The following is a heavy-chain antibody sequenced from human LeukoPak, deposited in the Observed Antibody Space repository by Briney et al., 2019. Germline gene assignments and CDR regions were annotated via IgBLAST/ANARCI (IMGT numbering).Heavy chain of an antibody. J-gene: IGHJ4*02. CDR3: ARLPPRRTRDIVVVPAAVVDY. Sequence: SETLSLTCAVSGDSISSGYYWGWIRQPPGEGLECIGSIYHSGSTYYNPSLKSRVTISVDTSKNQFSLKLSSVTAADTAVYYCARLPPRRTRDIVVVPAAVVDYWGQGTLVTVSS. CDR2: IYHSGST. D-gene: IGHD2-2*01. CDR1: GDSISSGYY. V-gene: IGHV4-38-2*01.